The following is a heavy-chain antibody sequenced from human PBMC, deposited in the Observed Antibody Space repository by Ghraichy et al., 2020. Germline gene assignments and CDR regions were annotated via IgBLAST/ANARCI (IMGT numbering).Heavy chain of an antibody. CDR1: GYIFRNFY. Sequence: ASVKVSCKTSGYIFRNFYISWLRQAPGQGPEWIGWISPDDGDSRSALPLRKRITMTTDASKSEAYMELRSLRSDDTAIYYCARGGGYFGAGSHAAFDHWGQGTLVTVSS. J-gene: IGHJ4*02. CDR2: ISPDDGDS. CDR3: ARGGGYFGAGSHAAFDH. V-gene: IGHV1-18*01. D-gene: IGHD3-10*01.